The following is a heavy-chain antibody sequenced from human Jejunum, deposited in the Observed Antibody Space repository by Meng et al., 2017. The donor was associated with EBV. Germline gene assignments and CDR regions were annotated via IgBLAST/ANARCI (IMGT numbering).Heavy chain of an antibody. D-gene: IGHD2-21*02. CDR1: GDSIDSRNW. CDR2: IYYSGST. V-gene: IGHV4-4*02. Sequence: QGQQQVAGPGLVKPSGTLSLTCAVSGDSIDSRNWWSGGRQSPERGLEWIGEIYYSGSTNYNPSLKSRVTILVDRSENHFSLHLSSVTAADTAVYYCVRGGDYCLVYWGQGTLVTVSS. J-gene: IGHJ4*02. CDR3: VRGGDYCLVY.